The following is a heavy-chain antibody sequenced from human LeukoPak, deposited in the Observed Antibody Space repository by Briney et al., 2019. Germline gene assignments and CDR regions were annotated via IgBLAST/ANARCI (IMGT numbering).Heavy chain of an antibody. CDR3: ARGDVVVSAAVRFDP. CDR1: GYAFTSYG. CDR2: ISAHDGRT. D-gene: IGHD2-2*01. V-gene: IGHV1-18*01. J-gene: IGHJ5*02. Sequence: ASVKVSCKASGYAFTSYGITWVRQAPGQGLEWMGWISAHDGRTNYAQKFQGRVTMTTDTSTSTAYMELRSLRSDDTAVYYCARGDVVVSAAVRFDPWGQGTLVTVS.